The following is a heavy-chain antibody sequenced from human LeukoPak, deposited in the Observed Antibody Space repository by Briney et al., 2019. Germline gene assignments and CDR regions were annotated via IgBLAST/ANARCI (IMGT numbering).Heavy chain of an antibody. CDR3: ATPFADPYYYYGMDV. V-gene: IGHV1-69*06. CDR2: IIPIFGTA. CDR1: GGTFSSYA. J-gene: IGHJ6*04. Sequence: SVKVSCKASGGTFSSYAISWVRQAPGQGLEWMGGIIPIFGTANYAQRFQGRVTITADKSTSTAYMELSSLRSEDTAVYYCATPFADPYYYYGMDVWGKGTTVTVSS. D-gene: IGHD3-10*01.